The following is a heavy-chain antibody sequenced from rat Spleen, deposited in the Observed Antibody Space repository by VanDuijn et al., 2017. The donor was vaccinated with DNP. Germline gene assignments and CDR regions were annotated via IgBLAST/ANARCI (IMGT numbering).Heavy chain of an antibody. CDR3: ARWVRALDY. CDR1: GFSLTSYG. CDR2: ISYSGST. Sequence: VQLKESGPGLVQPSQTLSLTCTVSGFSLTSYGVSWVRQPPGKGLEWIGHISYSGSTSHNPSLKSRISITRDTSKNQFFLQLNSVTTEDTATYYCARWVRALDYWGHGVMVTVSS. J-gene: IGHJ2*01. D-gene: IGHD4-1*01. V-gene: IGHV3-1*01.